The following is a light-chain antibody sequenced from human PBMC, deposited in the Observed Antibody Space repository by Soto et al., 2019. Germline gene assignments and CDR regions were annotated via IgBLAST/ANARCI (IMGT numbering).Light chain of an antibody. V-gene: IGLV1-40*01. CDR1: SSNIGAGYD. Sequence: QSVLTQPPSVSGAPGQRVTISCTGSSSNIGAGYDVHWYQQLPGTAPKLLIYGNSNRPSGVPDRFSGSKSGTSASLAITGLQAEDEADYYCQSYDSSLSGCRVFGGGTQPTVL. J-gene: IGLJ2*01. CDR3: QSYDSSLSGCRV. CDR2: GNS.